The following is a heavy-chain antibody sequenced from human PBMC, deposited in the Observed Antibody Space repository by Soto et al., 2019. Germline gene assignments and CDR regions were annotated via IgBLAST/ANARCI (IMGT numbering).Heavy chain of an antibody. CDR3: EVTSGY. J-gene: IGHJ4*02. CDR2: VSPENSNA. D-gene: IGHD2-21*02. Sequence: QVQVVQSRAEVKKPGASVKVSCKTSGYTFTGYDINWVRQAPGQGLEYMGWVSPENSNAGYAQQLRGRVTMTTNTIISTACIELTDLRYEYTSVYYCEVTSGYWGQGTLVTVSS. V-gene: IGHV1-8*01. CDR1: GYTFTGYD.